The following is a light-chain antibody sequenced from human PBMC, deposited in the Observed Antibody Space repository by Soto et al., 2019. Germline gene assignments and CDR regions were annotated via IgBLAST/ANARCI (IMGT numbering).Light chain of an antibody. V-gene: IGKV1-9*01. Sequence: IRWPKTTSSLSASVGDRVTITCRASQGISSYLAWYQQKPGKAPKLLIYAASTLQSGVPSRFSGSGSGTDFTLTVSSLQPEDFAVYFCHSYDKGPLGTFC. J-gene: IGKJ1*01. CDR1: QGISSY. CDR2: AAS. CDR3: HSYDKGPLGT.